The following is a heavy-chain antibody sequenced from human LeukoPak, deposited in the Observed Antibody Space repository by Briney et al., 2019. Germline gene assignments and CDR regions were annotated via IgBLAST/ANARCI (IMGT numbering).Heavy chain of an antibody. CDR1: PFNPSRFA. CDR2: VNANNCNT. D-gene: IGHD6-13*01. CDR3: ARATLSPLSFTNRWYAEWFDP. Sequence: APVNVSFKDSPFNPSRFAIPPVGQAPAPRLEWVGWVNANNCNTNYAHKLQDRVTMTADTSTNTAYMELRSLRSDDTAVYYCARATLSPLSFTNRWYAEWFDPWGQGTLVTVSS. V-gene: IGHV1-18*01. J-gene: IGHJ5*02.